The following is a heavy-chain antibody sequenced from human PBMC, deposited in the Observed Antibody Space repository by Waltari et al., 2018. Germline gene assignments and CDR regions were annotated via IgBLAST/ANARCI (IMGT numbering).Heavy chain of an antibody. Sequence: QVQLQESGPGLVKPSETLSLTCTVSGGSISSYYWSWIRQPPGKGLEWIGYIYTSGSTNYNPSLKSRVTISVDTSKNQFSLKLSSVTAADTAVYYCARAGHRGGSWDFDLWGRGTLVTVSS. D-gene: IGHD2-15*01. CDR2: IYTSGST. CDR3: ARAGHRGGSWDFDL. J-gene: IGHJ2*01. V-gene: IGHV4-4*09. CDR1: GGSISSYY.